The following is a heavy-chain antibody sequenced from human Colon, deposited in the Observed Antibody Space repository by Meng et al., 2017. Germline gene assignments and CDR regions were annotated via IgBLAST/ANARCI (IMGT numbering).Heavy chain of an antibody. CDR3: ATKGVSEVTAINT. V-gene: IGHV4-4*03. CDR2: IYHSGST. D-gene: IGHD2-21*02. Sequence: QVQLQDSGSRLAKHQGTLSLTGAISGGSISSSNWWSWVRQPPGKGLEWIGEIYHSGSTNYNPSLKSRVTISVDKSKNQFSLKLSSVTAADTAVYYCATKGVSEVTAINTWGQGTLVTVSS. CDR1: GGSISSSNW. J-gene: IGHJ5*02.